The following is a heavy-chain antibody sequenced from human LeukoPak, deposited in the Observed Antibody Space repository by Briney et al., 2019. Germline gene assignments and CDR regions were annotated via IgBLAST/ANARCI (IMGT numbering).Heavy chain of an antibody. Sequence: ASVKVSCKASGYTFTGYYMHWVRQAPGQGLEWMGRISPNSGGTNYAQKFQGRVTMTRDTSIITAYMELSRLRSDDTAVYYCARESINYYDSSGYFDYWGQGTLVTVSS. D-gene: IGHD3-22*01. CDR1: GYTFTGYY. J-gene: IGHJ4*02. CDR3: ARESINYYDSSGYFDY. V-gene: IGHV1-2*06. CDR2: ISPNSGGT.